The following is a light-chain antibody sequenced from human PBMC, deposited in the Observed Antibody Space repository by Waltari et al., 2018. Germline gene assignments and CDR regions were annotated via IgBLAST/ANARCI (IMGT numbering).Light chain of an antibody. Sequence: CRASQSVSYWLVAYQQKPRQEPHLLLYRASYLIDAVIPRMSGRGAWTEFTLTTVSLQHDDFATYFCQQYCGSPPWTFGQGTKVEIK. J-gene: IGKJ1*01. CDR3: QQYCGSPPWT. CDR1: QSVSYW. V-gene: IGKV1-5*03. CDR2: RAS.